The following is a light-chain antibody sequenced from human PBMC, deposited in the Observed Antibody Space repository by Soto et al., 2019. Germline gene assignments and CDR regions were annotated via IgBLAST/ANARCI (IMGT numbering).Light chain of an antibody. V-gene: IGKV3-15*01. Sequence: EIVMTQSPATLSVSPGERATLSCRASQSVSSNLAWYQQKPGQAPRLLIYGASTRATGIPARFSGSGSGTEVTLTISSRQSEDFAAYYCQQYNNWPPWTFGQGTKVEIK. CDR1: QSVSSN. CDR3: QQYNNWPPWT. J-gene: IGKJ1*01. CDR2: GAS.